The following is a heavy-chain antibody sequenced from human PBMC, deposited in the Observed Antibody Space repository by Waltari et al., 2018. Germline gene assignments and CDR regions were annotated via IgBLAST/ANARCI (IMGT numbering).Heavy chain of an antibody. CDR3: AKDAFGNTYLDY. J-gene: IGHJ4*02. CDR1: GFTFRGYW. D-gene: IGHD3-10*01. Sequence: EVQQVESGAGWVQPGGSLILPGAAPGFTFRGYWMSWFRQAPGKGLEWVANIKQDGSEKYYVGSVKGRFTISRDNAKNSLYLQMNSLRAEDTAVYYCAKDAFGNTYLDYWGQGTLVTVSS. V-gene: IGHV3-7*03. CDR2: IKQDGSEK.